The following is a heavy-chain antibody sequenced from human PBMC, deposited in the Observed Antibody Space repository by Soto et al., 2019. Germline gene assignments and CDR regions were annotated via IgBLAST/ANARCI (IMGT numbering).Heavy chain of an antibody. CDR2: ISSSSSTI. D-gene: IGHD3-22*01. CDR3: ARDKYYEGSGYYYRTDAFDM. Sequence: QPGGSLRLSCAVSGFTFSRYAMNWVRQAPGKGLEWVSYISSSSSTIYYADSVKGRFTNSRDNAKNSMYLQMNSLRDEDTAVYYCARDKYYEGSGYYYRTDAFDMWGQGTMVTVSS. V-gene: IGHV3-48*02. J-gene: IGHJ3*02. CDR1: GFTFSRYA.